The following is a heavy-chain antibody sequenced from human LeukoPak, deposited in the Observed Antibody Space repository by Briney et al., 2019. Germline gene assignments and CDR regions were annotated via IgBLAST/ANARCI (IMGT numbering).Heavy chain of an antibody. CDR3: ARENVVAQGTFDY. CDR1: GYSINSGYY. Sequence: SETLSLTCAVSGYSINSGYYWGWIRQPPGKGLEWIGSMYQTGSSYYSPSLKSRVTISLDTSKNQISLKLTFVTAADTAFYFCARENVVAQGTFDYWGQGALVTVSS. CDR2: MYQTGSS. J-gene: IGHJ4*02. V-gene: IGHV4-38-2*02. D-gene: IGHD2-21*01.